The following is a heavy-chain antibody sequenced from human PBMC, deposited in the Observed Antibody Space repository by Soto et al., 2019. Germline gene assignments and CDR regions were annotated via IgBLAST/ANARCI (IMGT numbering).Heavy chain of an antibody. Sequence: QVQLVQSGAEVKKPGSSVKVSCKASGGTFSSYTISWVRQAPGQGLEWMGRIIPILGIANYAQKFQGRVTITPDKATSTAYMELSSLRSEDTAVYYCARPYGDYNGGYWGQGTLVTVSS. D-gene: IGHD4-17*01. J-gene: IGHJ4*02. CDR2: IIPILGIA. V-gene: IGHV1-69*02. CDR1: GGTFSSYT. CDR3: ARPYGDYNGGY.